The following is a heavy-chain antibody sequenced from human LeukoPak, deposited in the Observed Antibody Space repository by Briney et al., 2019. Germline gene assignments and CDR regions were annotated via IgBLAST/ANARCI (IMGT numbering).Heavy chain of an antibody. J-gene: IGHJ4*02. CDR1: GGSISSSSYY. D-gene: IGHD2-15*01. CDR3: ARHVSVHYSSFDY. Sequence: ASETLSLTCTVSGGSISSSSYYWGWIRQPPGKGLEWIGSIYYSGSTNYDPSLKSRVIISVETSKKQFSLNLTSVTAADTAVYYCARHVSVHYSSFDYRGRGTLVTVSS. V-gene: IGHV4-39*01. CDR2: IYYSGST.